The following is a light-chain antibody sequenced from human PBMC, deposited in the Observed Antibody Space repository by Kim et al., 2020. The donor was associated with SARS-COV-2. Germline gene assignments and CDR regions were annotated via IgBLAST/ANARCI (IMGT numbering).Light chain of an antibody. Sequence: DIQMTQSPSTLSASVGDRVTITCRASQSISDWLAWYQQKPGKAPKLLIYKSSSLESGVPSRFSGSGSWTEFTLTISSLQPDDCATYYCQQYNTYSVYTFGQGTKLEI. CDR3: QQYNTYSVYT. CDR2: KSS. CDR1: QSISDW. J-gene: IGKJ2*01. V-gene: IGKV1-5*03.